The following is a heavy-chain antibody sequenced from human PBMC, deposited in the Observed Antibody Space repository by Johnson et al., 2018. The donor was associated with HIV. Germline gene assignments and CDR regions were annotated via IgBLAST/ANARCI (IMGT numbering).Heavy chain of an antibody. V-gene: IGHV3-74*01. J-gene: IGHJ3*02. D-gene: IGHD1-14*01. Sequence: MLLVESGGGLVQPGGSLRLSCAASGFAFRTHWMVWVRQVPGKGPVWVARIYNDGSRTSYADSVKGRFTISRDNAKNSLYLQMNSLRTEDTALYYCAKDIRPSAHDAFDIWGQGTMVTVSS. CDR1: GFAFRTHW. CDR3: AKDIRPSAHDAFDI. CDR2: IYNDGSRT.